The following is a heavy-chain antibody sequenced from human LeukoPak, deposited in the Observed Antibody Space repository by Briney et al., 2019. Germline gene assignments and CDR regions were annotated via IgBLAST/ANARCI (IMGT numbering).Heavy chain of an antibody. Sequence: GGSLRLFCAAAGFTFSSYGMHWVRQAPGKGLEGVAFIRYDGSNKYYADSVKGRFTISRDNSKNTLYLQMNSRIDEYTTVYYCSKASRTVTLLSPFDFWGQGNLVSVSS. V-gene: IGHV3-30*02. CDR2: IRYDGSNK. D-gene: IGHD4-17*01. CDR3: SKASRTVTLLSPFDF. J-gene: IGHJ4*02. CDR1: GFTFSSYG.